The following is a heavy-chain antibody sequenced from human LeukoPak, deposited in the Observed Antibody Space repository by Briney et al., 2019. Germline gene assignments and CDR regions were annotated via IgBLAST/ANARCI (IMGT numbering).Heavy chain of an antibody. CDR1: GFTFSSYW. CDR2: INSDGRST. D-gene: IGHD2-8*02. CDR3: ARDQLYCTGGICYFDY. Sequence: GRSLRLSCAASGFTFSSYWMHWVRQAPGKGLVWVSRINSDGRSTSFADSVKGRFTISRDNAKNTLYLQMNSLRTEDTAVYYCARDQLYCTGGICYFDYWGQGTLVTVSS. V-gene: IGHV3-74*01. J-gene: IGHJ4*02.